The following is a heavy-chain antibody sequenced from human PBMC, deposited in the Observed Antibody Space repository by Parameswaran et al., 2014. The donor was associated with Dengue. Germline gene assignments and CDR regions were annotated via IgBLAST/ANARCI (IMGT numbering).Heavy chain of an antibody. CDR2: ISGSGNYK. CDR1: GFSFSSFS. D-gene: IGHD6-19*01. Sequence: GSLRLSCGASGFSFSSFSMSWVRQAPGKGLEWVSSISGSGNYKYYADSVKGRFTISRDNAKNSVSLQMNSLRAEDTALYYCATMSSGWGYFGYWGQGTLVTVSS. CDR3: ATMSSGWGYFGY. V-gene: IGHV3-21*01. J-gene: IGHJ4*02.